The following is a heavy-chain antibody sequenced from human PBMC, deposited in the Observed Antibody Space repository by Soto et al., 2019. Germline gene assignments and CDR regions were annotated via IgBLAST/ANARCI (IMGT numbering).Heavy chain of an antibody. J-gene: IGHJ4*02. CDR3: AKARADYYDSSGYPVDY. D-gene: IGHD3-22*01. Sequence: EVQLLESGGGLVQPRGSLRLSCAASGFTFSSYAMSWVRQAPGKGLEWVSAISGSGGSTYYADSVKGRFTISRDNSKNPLYLQMNSLRAEDTAVHYCAKARADYYDSSGYPVDYWGQGSLVTVSS. CDR2: ISGSGGST. V-gene: IGHV3-23*01. CDR1: GFTFSSYA.